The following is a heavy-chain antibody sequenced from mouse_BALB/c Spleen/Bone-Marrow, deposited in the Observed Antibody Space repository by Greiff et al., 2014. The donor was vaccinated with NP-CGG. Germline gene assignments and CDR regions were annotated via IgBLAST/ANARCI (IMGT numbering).Heavy chain of an antibody. CDR2: IYPSDTYT. CDR1: GYTFTTFW. J-gene: IGHJ2*01. CDR3: TRSRGYFDY. Sequence: VKLMESGAELVRPGASVKLSCKASGYTFTTFWINWVKQRPGQGLEWIGNIYPSDTYTNYSQDFKYKATLTVDKSSSTAYMQLSSPTSEDSAVYYCTRSRGYFDYWGQGTTLTVSS. V-gene: IGHV1-69*02.